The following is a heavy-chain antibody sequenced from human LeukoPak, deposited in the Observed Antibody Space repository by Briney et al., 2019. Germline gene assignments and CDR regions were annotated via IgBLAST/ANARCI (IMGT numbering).Heavy chain of an antibody. Sequence: GESLKISCKGPGYTFRNFWIAWVRQIPGKGLEWMGSIYPGDSATRYSPSFQGQVTISADKSLATACLLWSSVKASGTAMYFCARLSDTISWGQGTLVTVSS. CDR2: IYPGDSAT. D-gene: IGHD5-18*01. J-gene: IGHJ5*02. CDR1: GYTFRNFW. V-gene: IGHV5-51*01. CDR3: ARLSDTIS.